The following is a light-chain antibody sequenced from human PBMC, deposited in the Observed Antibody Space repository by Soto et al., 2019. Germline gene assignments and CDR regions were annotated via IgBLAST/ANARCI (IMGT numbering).Light chain of an antibody. J-gene: IGKJ4*01. V-gene: IGKV1-9*01. CDR2: TAS. CDR1: QGVNSY. Sequence: DIQLTQSPSFLSASVGDRVTVTCRASQGVNSYLAWYQQKPGKAPQLLIYTASTLQSGVPSRFSGSGSGTEFPLTTPSXXXKXXAANYCKQLFPYPPPFGGGTKERSN. CDR3: KQLFPYPPP.